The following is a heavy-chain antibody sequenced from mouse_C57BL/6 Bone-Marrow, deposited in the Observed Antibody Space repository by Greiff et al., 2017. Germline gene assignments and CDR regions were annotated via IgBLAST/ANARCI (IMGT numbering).Heavy chain of an antibody. CDR2: IYPGNSDT. V-gene: IGHV1-5*01. Sequence: VQLQQSGTVLARPGASVKMSCKTSGYTFTSYWMHWVKQRPGQGLEWIGAIYPGNSDTSYNQKFKGKAKLTAVTSASTAYMELSSLTNEDSAVYYCTYDGYSLYAMDYWGQGTSVTVSS. J-gene: IGHJ4*01. CDR1: GYTFTSYW. CDR3: TYDGYSLYAMDY. D-gene: IGHD2-3*01.